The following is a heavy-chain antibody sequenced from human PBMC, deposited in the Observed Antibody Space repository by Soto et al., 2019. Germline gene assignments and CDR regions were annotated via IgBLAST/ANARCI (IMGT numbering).Heavy chain of an antibody. J-gene: IGHJ4*02. CDR3: AREVEREYSALPPIDY. CDR2: ISSSSRYI. Sequence: GGSLRLSCAASGFTFSSYSMNWVRQAPGKGLEWVSSISSSSRYIYYADSVRGRFTISRDNAKNSLYLQMNSLRAEDTAVYYCAREVEREYSALPPIDYWGQGTLVTVSS. D-gene: IGHD5-12*01. V-gene: IGHV3-21*01. CDR1: GFTFSSYS.